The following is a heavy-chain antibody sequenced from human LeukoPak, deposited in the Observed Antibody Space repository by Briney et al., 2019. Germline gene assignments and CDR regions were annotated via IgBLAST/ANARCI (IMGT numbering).Heavy chain of an antibody. CDR2: IDWDDDK. D-gene: IGHD2-21*02. CDR1: GFSLSTSGMC. J-gene: IGHJ5*02. CDR3: ARIQSGGDSIGP. Sequence: SGPALVKPTQTLTLTCTFSGFSLSTSGMCVSWIRQPPGKALEWLARIDWDDDKYYSTSQKTRLTISKDTSKNQVVLTMTNMDPVDTATYYCARIQSGGDSIGPWGQGTLVTVSS. V-gene: IGHV2-70*11.